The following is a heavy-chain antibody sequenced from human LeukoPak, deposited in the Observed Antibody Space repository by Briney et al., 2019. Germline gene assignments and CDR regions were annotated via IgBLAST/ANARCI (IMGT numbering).Heavy chain of an antibody. V-gene: IGHV1-8*01. CDR2: MKPNSGDT. J-gene: IGHJ5*01. CDR3: ARQYFHIWSGLYTYSWFDP. CDR1: GYTFTTYE. Sequence: ASVKVSCKASGYTFTTYEINWVRQVPGQGLEWMGWMKPNSGDTGYAQRFEGRITMTVNTSMSTAYLELNSLRSEDTAVYYCARQYFHIWSGLYTYSWFDPWGQGTLVTVSS. D-gene: IGHD3-3*02.